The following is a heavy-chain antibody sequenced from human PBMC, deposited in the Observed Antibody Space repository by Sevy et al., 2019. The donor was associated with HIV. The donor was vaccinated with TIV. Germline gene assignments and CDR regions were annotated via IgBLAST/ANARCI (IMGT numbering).Heavy chain of an antibody. CDR1: GGSFSGYY. V-gene: IGHV4-59*01. CDR2: IYYSGST. CDR3: ARESIATVGDFDY. J-gene: IGHJ4*02. D-gene: IGHD6-13*01. Sequence: SETLSLTCAVYGGSFSGYYWSWIRQPPGKGLQWIGYIYYSGSTNYNPSLKSRVTMSLDTSKNQFSLKLSSVTAADTAIYYCARESIATVGDFDYWGQGTLVTVSS.